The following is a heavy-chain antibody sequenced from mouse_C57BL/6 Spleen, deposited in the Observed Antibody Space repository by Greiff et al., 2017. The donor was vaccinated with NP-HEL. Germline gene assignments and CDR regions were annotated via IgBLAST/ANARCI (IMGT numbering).Heavy chain of an antibody. CDR2: INPNNGGT. CDR1: GYTFTDYN. V-gene: IGHV1-18*01. CDR3: ARSEDSSGYVFAY. D-gene: IGHD3-2*02. J-gene: IGHJ3*01. Sequence: VQLQQSGPELVKPGASVKIPCKASGYTFTDYNMDWVKQSHGKSLEWIGDINPNNGGTIYNQKFKGKATLTVDKSSSTAYMELRSLTSEDTAVYYCARSEDSSGYVFAYWGQGTLVTVSA.